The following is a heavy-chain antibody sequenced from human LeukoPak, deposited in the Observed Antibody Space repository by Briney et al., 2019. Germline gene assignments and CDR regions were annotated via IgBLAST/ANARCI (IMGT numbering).Heavy chain of an antibody. CDR2: INTNTGNP. CDR1: GYTFTSYA. J-gene: IGHJ3*02. D-gene: IGHD3-9*01. CDR3: ARNMGSYYDILTGYYRDAFDI. Sequence: GASVKVSCKASGYTFTSYAMNWVRQAPGQGLEWMGWINTNTGNPTYAQGFTGRFVFSLDTSVSTAYLQISSLKAEDTAVYYCARNMGSYYDILTGYYRDAFDIWGQGTMVTVSS. V-gene: IGHV7-4-1*02.